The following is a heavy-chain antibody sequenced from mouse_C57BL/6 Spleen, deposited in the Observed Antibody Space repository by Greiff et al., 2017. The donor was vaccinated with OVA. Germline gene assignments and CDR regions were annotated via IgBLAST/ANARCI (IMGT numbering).Heavy chain of an antibody. Sequence: VQLQQSGAELVKPGASVKISCKASGYAISSYWMNWVKQRPGKGLEWIGQIYPGDGDTNYNGKFKGKATLTADKSSSTAYMQLSSLTSEDSAVYFCARKGVDGYYGAMDYWGQGTSVTVSS. J-gene: IGHJ4*01. CDR2: IYPGDGDT. D-gene: IGHD2-3*01. CDR3: ARKGVDGYYGAMDY. V-gene: IGHV1-80*01. CDR1: GYAISSYW.